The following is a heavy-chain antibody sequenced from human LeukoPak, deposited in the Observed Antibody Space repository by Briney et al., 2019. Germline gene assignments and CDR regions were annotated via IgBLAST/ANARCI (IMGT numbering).Heavy chain of an antibody. CDR1: GFTFTSYS. Sequence: GGSLRLSCAASGFTFTSYSMNWVRQAPGKGLEWVSSISSSSHYIYYADSVKGRFTISRDNAKNSLYLQMNSLRAEDTAVYYCATVIATGPFDYWGQGTLDTVSS. D-gene: IGHD6-13*01. V-gene: IGHV3-21*01. CDR3: ATVIATGPFDY. J-gene: IGHJ4*02. CDR2: ISSSSHYI.